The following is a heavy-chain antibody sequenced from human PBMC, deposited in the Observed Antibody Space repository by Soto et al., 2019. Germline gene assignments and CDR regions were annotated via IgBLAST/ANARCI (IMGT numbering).Heavy chain of an antibody. CDR2: INSDGSTT. CDR1: GFTFNSHW. J-gene: IGHJ6*03. Sequence: EVQLVESGGGLVHPGGSLRLSCAASGFTFNSHWMHWARQAPGKGLVWISRINSDGSTTNYADSVKGRLTISRDNAKNTVYVQINSLRAEDTAVYYGARGAKGAYYMDVWGKGTTVTVSS. CDR3: ARGAKGAYYMDV. V-gene: IGHV3-74*01. D-gene: IGHD2-21*01.